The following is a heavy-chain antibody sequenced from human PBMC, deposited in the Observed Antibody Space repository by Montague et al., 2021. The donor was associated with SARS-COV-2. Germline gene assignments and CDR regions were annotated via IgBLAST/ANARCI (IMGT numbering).Heavy chain of an antibody. V-gene: IGHV4-34*01. CDR2: INHSGST. CDR1: GGSFSGYY. J-gene: IGHJ6*02. CDR3: ARRNNTYYYYCMDV. D-gene: IGHD1/OR15-1a*01. Sequence: SETLSLTCAVSGGSFSGYYWCWIRQPQGKGLEWVGVINHSGSTNSNPSLKSRVTISVDTSTNQFSLSLSSVTAADTAVSYCARRNNTYYYYCMDVWGQGTTVTVSS.